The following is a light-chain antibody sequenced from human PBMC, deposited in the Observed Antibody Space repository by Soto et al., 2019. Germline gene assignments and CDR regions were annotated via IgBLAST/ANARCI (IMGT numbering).Light chain of an antibody. CDR3: SSYTSSYTWI. V-gene: IGLV2-14*03. CDR2: GVT. Sequence: QSALTQPASVSGSPGQSITISCSGTTNDVGGYNYVSWYQQHPGKASKLLIYGVTDRPSGVSSRFSGSKSGNAASLTISGLQAEDEGDYYCSSYTSSYTWIFGGGTKLTVL. CDR1: TNDVGGYNY. J-gene: IGLJ3*02.